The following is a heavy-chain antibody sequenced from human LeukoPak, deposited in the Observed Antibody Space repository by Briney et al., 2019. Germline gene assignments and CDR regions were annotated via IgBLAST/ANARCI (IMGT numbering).Heavy chain of an antibody. Sequence: PGGSLRLSCAASGFTFSTYSLNWVRQAPGKGLEWVSSISGTSTYIYYGDSVRGRFTISRDNAKNSLYLQMNSLRAEDTGVYYCAKVIRRSSSSWYGTFDYWGQGTLVTVSS. CDR3: AKVIRRSSSSWYGTFDY. D-gene: IGHD6-13*01. CDR1: GFTFSTYS. CDR2: ISGTSTYI. V-gene: IGHV3-21*01. J-gene: IGHJ4*02.